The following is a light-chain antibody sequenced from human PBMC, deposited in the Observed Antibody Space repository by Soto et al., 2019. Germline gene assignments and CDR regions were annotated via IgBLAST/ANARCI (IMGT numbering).Light chain of an antibody. CDR2: GAS. J-gene: IGKJ2*01. V-gene: IGKV3-15*01. CDR3: QQYNNWPPVYT. CDR1: QSVSSN. Sequence: EIVMTQSPATLSVSPGERATLSCRASQSVSSNLAWYQQKPGQARRLLIYGASTRATGIPARFSGSGSGTEFTLTISSLQSEDCAVYYCQQYNNWPPVYTFVQGNKLEIK.